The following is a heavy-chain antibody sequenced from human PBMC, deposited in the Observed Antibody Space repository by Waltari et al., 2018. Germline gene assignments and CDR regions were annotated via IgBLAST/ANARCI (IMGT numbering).Heavy chain of an antibody. CDR3: AKRRPVDILTGYYRGEANYFDY. CDR2: ITATGGST. D-gene: IGHD3-9*01. Sequence: EVQLVESGGGLVQPGGSLRLSCAASGFTFTSYAMSWVRQAPGKGLEWVSFITATGGSTYYAESVKGRFTISRDNSKNTLYLQMNGLRAEDTAIYYCAKRRPVDILTGYYRGEANYFDYWGQGTLVTVAS. CDR1: GFTFTSYA. J-gene: IGHJ4*02. V-gene: IGHV3-23*04.